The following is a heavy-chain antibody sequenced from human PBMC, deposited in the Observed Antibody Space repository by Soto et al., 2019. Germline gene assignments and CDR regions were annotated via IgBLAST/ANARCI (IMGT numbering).Heavy chain of an antibody. Sequence: EVQLLESGGRFVQPGGSLRLSCAASGFTFRSYGMSWVRQAPGKGLEWISAISDNGGRTDYADSVKGRFTISRDNSKNTLFLQMNTLTAEDTAVYYCAKRELDEKWGQGTLVNVS. D-gene: IGHD3-3*02. CDR2: ISDNGGRT. CDR1: GFTFRSYG. CDR3: AKRELDEK. V-gene: IGHV3-23*01. J-gene: IGHJ4*02.